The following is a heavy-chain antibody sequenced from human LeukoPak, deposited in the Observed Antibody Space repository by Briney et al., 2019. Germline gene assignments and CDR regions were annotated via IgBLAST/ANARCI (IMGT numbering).Heavy chain of an antibody. CDR1: GYTFTSYG. Sequence: SVKVSCKASGYTFTSYGISWVRQAPGQGLEWMGGIIPIFGTANYAQKFQGRVTITTDESTSTAYMELSSLRSEDTAVYYCARSDLVQGSSMDYWGQGTLVTVSS. J-gene: IGHJ4*02. V-gene: IGHV1-69*05. D-gene: IGHD6-6*01. CDR2: IIPIFGTA. CDR3: ARSDLVQGSSMDY.